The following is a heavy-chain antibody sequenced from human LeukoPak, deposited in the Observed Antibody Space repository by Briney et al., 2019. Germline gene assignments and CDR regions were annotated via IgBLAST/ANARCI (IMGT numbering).Heavy chain of an antibody. V-gene: IGHV3-48*01. CDR1: GVTFSSYS. D-gene: IGHD3-22*01. Sequence: GGSLRLSCAASGVTFSSYSMNWVRQAPGKGLERGSYISSSSRTIYYADSVKGRFTISRDNAKNSLYLQMTSLRAEDTAVYYCARDLATYYYDSSGYYYGEDAFDIWGQGTMVTVSS. CDR2: ISSSSRTI. J-gene: IGHJ3*02. CDR3: ARDLATYYYDSSGYYYGEDAFDI.